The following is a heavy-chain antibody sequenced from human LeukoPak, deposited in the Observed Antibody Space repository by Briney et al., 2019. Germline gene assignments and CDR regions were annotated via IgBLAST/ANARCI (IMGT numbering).Heavy chain of an antibody. D-gene: IGHD3-3*01. CDR1: GGSFCGYY. Sequence: SETLSLTCAVYGGSFCGYYWSWIRQPPGKGLEWIGEINHSGSTNYNPSLKSRVTISVDTSKNQFSLKLSSVTAADTAVYYCARARHDDFWSGYLPFDYWGQGTLVTVSS. J-gene: IGHJ4*02. CDR3: ARARHDDFWSGYLPFDY. CDR2: INHSGST. V-gene: IGHV4-34*01.